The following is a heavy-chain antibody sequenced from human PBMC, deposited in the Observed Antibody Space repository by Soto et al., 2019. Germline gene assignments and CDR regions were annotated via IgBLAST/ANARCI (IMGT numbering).Heavy chain of an antibody. D-gene: IGHD2-15*01. CDR2: IYPGDSDT. CDR3: ASSGCNINSLGFENYYSMDV. CDR1: GYIFTSYL. V-gene: IGHV5-51*01. J-gene: IGHJ6*02. Sequence: GESLKISCKCSGYIFTSYLIVWVRQMPGKGLEWMGIIYPGDSDTRYSPSFQGHVTISADNSITTAYLQWSSLKASDTAMYYCASSGCNINSLGFENYYSMDVWGRGNGVTVSS.